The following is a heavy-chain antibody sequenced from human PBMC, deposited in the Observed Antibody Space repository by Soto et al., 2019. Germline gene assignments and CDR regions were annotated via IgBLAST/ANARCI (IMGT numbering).Heavy chain of an antibody. CDR1: GYTFTSYG. CDR3: ARRSMVRGVIINFYYYYYMDV. J-gene: IGHJ6*03. V-gene: IGHV1-18*01. Sequence: ASVKVSCKASGYTFTSYGISWVRQAPGQGLEWMGWISAYNGNTNYAQKLQGRVTMTTDTSTSTAYMELRSLRSDDTAVYYCARRSMVRGVIINFYYYYYMDVWGKGTTVTVSS. CDR2: ISAYNGNT. D-gene: IGHD3-10*01.